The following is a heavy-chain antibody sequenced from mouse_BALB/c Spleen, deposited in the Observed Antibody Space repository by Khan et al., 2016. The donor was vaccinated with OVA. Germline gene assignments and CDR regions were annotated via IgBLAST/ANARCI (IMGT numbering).Heavy chain of an antibody. Sequence: EVELVESGRGLVKPGGSLKLACAASGFTFSDYSISWVRQTPEKRLEWVATVSSGGSYTYYPASVKGRFTISRDNAKNPLYLQMSSLRSEDTTMSYCARQAAIDDGTFGYWGQGTTVTVSS. V-gene: IGHV5-9-3*01. J-gene: IGHJ2*01. CDR2: VSSGGSYT. D-gene: IGHD2-3*01. CDR3: ARQAAIDDGTFGY. CDR1: GFTFSDYS.